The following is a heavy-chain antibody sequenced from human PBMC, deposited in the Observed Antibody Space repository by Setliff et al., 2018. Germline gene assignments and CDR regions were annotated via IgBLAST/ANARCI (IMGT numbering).Heavy chain of an antibody. V-gene: IGHV4-34*01. CDR2: INHSGST. D-gene: IGHD2-15*01. Sequence: SETLSLTCAVYGGSFSGYYWSWIRQPPGKGLEWIGEINHSGSTNYNPSLKSRVTISVDTSKNQFSLRLSSVTAADTAMYHCARILGYCSGGSCYVPYWGQGTLVTVSS. J-gene: IGHJ4*02. CDR1: GGSFSGYY. CDR3: ARILGYCSGGSCYVPY.